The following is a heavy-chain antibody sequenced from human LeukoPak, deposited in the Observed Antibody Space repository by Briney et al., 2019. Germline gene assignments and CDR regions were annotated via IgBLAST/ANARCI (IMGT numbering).Heavy chain of an antibody. D-gene: IGHD2-15*01. V-gene: IGHV1-69*05. CDR1: GGTFSSYA. CDR2: IIPIFGTA. CDR3: ASNKVVVAAVNTYYYYYYMDV. J-gene: IGHJ6*03. Sequence: SVKVSCKASGGTFSSYAISWVRQAPGQGLEWMGGIIPIFGTANYAQKFQGRVTITTDESTSTAYMELSSLRSEDTAVYYCASNKVVVAAVNTYYYYYYMDVWGKGTTVTVSS.